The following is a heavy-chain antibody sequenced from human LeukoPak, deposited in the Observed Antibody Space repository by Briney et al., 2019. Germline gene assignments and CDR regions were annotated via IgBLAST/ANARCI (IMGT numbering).Heavy chain of an antibody. Sequence: GESLKISCKGSGYSFTSYWIGWVRQMPGRGLEWMGIIYPGDSDTRYSPSFQGQVTISADKSISTAYLQWSSLKASDTAMYYCARPIQSKYQLPHYWGQGTLVTVSS. V-gene: IGHV5-51*01. CDR3: ARPIQSKYQLPHY. CDR2: IYPGDSDT. J-gene: IGHJ4*02. CDR1: GYSFTSYW. D-gene: IGHD2-2*01.